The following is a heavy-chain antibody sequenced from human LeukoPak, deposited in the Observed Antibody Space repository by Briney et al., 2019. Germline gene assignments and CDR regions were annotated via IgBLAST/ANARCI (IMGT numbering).Heavy chain of an antibody. CDR2: MNPNSGNT. V-gene: IGHV1-8*01. Sequence: ASVKVSCKASGYTFTSYDINWVRQATGQGLEWMGWMNPNSGNTGYAQKFQGRVTMTRNTSISTAYMELSSLRSEDTAVYYCAVLTITIFGVDPFNYWGQGTLVTVSS. D-gene: IGHD3-3*01. CDR1: GYTFTSYD. CDR3: AVLTITIFGVDPFNY. J-gene: IGHJ4*02.